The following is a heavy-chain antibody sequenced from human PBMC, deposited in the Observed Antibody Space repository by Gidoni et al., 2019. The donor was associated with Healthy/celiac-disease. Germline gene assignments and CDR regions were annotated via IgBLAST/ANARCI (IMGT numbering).Heavy chain of an antibody. V-gene: IGHV3-15*01. CDR3: TTDASTVTAPLDY. CDR2: IKSKTDGGTT. J-gene: IGHJ4*02. Sequence: EVQLVESGGGLVKPGGSLRLSCAASGFPFSNAWMSWVRQAPGKGLEWVGRIKSKTDGGTTDYAAPVKGRFTTSRDDSKNTLYLQMNSLKTEDTAVYYCTTDASTVTAPLDYWGQGTLVTVSS. D-gene: IGHD4-17*01. CDR1: GFPFSNAW.